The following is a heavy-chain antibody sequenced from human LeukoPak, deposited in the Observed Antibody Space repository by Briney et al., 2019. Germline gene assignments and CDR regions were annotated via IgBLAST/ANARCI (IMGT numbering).Heavy chain of an antibody. CDR1: GGSFSGYY. CDR3: ARHESFRSSWNY. J-gene: IGHJ4*02. V-gene: IGHV4-34*01. CDR2: INHSRST. D-gene: IGHD6-13*01. Sequence: PSETLSLTCAVYGGSFSGYYWSWIRQPPGKGLEWIGEINHSRSTNYNPSLKSRVTISVDTSKNQFSLKVTSVTAADTAMYYCARHESFRSSWNYWGQGPLVTVSS.